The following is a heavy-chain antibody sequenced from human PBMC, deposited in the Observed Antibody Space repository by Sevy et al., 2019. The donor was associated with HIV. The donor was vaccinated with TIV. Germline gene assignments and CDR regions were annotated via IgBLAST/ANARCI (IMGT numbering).Heavy chain of an antibody. J-gene: IGHJ6*02. V-gene: IGHV3-43*01. CDR3: AKDIGGIKHYYDSSGYPFRGGYYYCMDV. D-gene: IGHD3-22*01. Sequence: GGSLRLSCAASGFTFDDYTMHWVRQAPGKGLEWVSLISWDGGSTYYADSVKGRFTISRDNSKNSLYLQMNSLRTEDTALYYCAKDIGGIKHYYDSSGYPFRGGYYYCMDVWGQGTTVTVSS. CDR2: ISWDGGST. CDR1: GFTFDDYT.